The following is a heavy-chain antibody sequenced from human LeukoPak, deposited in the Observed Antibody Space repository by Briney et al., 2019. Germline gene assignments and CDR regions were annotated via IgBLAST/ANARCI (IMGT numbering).Heavy chain of an antibody. CDR2: IDNGGSDT. Sequence: RSGGSLRLSCAASGFTFSNYWMHWVRQAPGKGLVWASRIDNGGSDTSHADSVKGRFTISRDNAKNTLYLQMNSLRAEDTAVYYCAKGYDFWSGPHWFDPWGQGTLVTVSS. D-gene: IGHD3-3*01. V-gene: IGHV3-74*01. CDR1: GFTFSNYW. CDR3: AKGYDFWSGPHWFDP. J-gene: IGHJ5*02.